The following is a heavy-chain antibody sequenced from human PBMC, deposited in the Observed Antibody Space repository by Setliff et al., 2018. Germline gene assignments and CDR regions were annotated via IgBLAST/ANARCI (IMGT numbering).Heavy chain of an antibody. CDR3: ARLPGYCNGGNCYGYYTFDI. CDR2: INYSGIT. D-gene: IGHD2-15*01. CDR1: GDSISSSSHY. V-gene: IGHV4-39*01. J-gene: IGHJ3*02. Sequence: SSETLSLTCSVSGDSISSSSHYWGWIRQPPGKGLEWIGSINYSGITYYSPSLKSLVIVSVDTSKNQFSLKLSSVTAADTAVYYCARLPGYCNGGNCYGYYTFDIWGQGTMVTVSS.